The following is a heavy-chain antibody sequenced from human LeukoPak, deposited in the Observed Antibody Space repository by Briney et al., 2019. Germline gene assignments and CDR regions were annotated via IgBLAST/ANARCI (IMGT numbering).Heavy chain of an antibody. V-gene: IGHV7-4-1*02. CDR3: ARDLEGGYSYGDDAFDY. CDR1: GYTFTSYA. D-gene: IGHD5-18*01. Sequence: ASVKVSCKASGYTFTSYAMNWVRQAPGQGLEWMGWINTNTGNPTYAQGFTGRFVFSLDTSVSTAYLQISSLKAEDTAVYYCARDLEGGYSYGDDAFDYWGQGTLVTVSS. J-gene: IGHJ4*02. CDR2: INTNTGNP.